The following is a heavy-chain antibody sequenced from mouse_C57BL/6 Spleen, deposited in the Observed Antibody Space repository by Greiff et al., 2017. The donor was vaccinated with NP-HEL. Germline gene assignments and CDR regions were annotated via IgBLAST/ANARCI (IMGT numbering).Heavy chain of an antibody. CDR2: IDPSDSYT. J-gene: IGHJ1*03. D-gene: IGHD2-2*01. V-gene: IGHV1-69*01. Sequence: QVQLQQPGAELVMPGASVKLSFPSSVSPFPLYLLPFFNPRPVQGLEWIGEIDPSDSYTNYNQKFKGKSTLTVDKSSSTAYMQLSSLTSEDSAVYYCARTGGGLRRYFDVWGTGTTVTVSS. CDR1: VSPFPLYL. CDR3: ARTGGGLRRYFDV.